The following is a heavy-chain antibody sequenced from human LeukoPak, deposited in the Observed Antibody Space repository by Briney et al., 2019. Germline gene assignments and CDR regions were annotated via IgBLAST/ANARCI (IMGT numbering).Heavy chain of an antibody. Sequence: PGGSLRLSCAASGFTFSNSAMHWVRQAPGKGLEWMTFISYDGSSKYYADAAKGRFTISRDNSKNTLYLEVSSLGLQDTAVYYCTEERDRDGYFRYWGQGTLVTVSS. CDR2: ISYDGSSK. J-gene: IGHJ4*02. CDR3: TEERDRDGYFRY. V-gene: IGHV3-30-3*02. CDR1: GFTFSNSA. D-gene: IGHD2-8*01.